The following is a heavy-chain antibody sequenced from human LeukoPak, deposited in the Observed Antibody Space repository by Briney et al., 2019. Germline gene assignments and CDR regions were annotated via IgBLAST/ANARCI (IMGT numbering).Heavy chain of an antibody. CDR3: ARSDSSGWYFFDY. J-gene: IGHJ4*02. CDR1: GFTFSDYG. D-gene: IGHD6-19*01. Sequence: PGGSLRLSCAASGFTFSDYGMNWVRQAPGKGLEWVSSISTNGTYIYYADSVKGRFTISRDTAKNSLYLQMNSLRAEDTAVYYCARSDSSGWYFFDYWGQGTLVTVSS. V-gene: IGHV3-21*01. CDR2: ISTNGTYI.